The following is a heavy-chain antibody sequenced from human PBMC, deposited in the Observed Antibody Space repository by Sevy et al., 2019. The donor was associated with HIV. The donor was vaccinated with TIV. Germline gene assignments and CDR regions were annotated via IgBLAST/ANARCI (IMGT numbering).Heavy chain of an antibody. CDR1: GFTFSSYA. D-gene: IGHD6-13*01. CDR2: ISYDGSNK. CDR3: ARPYSSSWSSWFDY. V-gene: IGHV3-30-3*01. J-gene: IGHJ4*02. Sequence: GSLRLSCAASGFTFSSYAMHWVRQAPGKGLEWVAVISYDGSNKYYADSVKGRFTISRDNSKNTLYLQMNSLRAEDTAVYYCARPYSSSWSSWFDYWGQGTLVTVSS.